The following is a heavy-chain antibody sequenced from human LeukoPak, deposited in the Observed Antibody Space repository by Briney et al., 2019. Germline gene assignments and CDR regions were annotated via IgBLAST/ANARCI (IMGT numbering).Heavy chain of an antibody. CDR2: ISVSGIST. V-gene: IGHV3-23*01. J-gene: IGHJ4*02. CDR3: ARDLSDFWSGYLIY. CDR1: GFTFSSYA. Sequence: GGSLRLSCAASGFTFSSYAMSWVRQAPGKGLEWVSAISVSGISTYYTDSVKGRFTISRDNSKNTLYLQMNSLRAEDTAVYYCARDLSDFWSGYLIYWGQGTLVTVSS. D-gene: IGHD3-3*01.